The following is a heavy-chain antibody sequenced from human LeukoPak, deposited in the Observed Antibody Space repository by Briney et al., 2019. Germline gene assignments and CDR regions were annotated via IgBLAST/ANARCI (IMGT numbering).Heavy chain of an antibody. CDR1: GGSFSGYY. CDR2: VNHSGST. CDR3: ARGARYSYGYCAFDI. V-gene: IGHV4-34*01. Sequence: SETLSLTCAVYGGSFSGYYWSWIRQPPGKGLEWIGEVNHSGSTNYNPSLKSRVTISVDTSKNQFSLKLSSVTAADTAVYYCARGARYSYGYCAFDIWGQGTMVTVSS. J-gene: IGHJ3*02. D-gene: IGHD5-18*01.